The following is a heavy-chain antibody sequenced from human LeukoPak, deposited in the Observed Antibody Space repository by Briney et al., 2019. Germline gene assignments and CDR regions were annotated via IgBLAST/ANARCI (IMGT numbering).Heavy chain of an antibody. J-gene: IGHJ4*02. Sequence: GSLRLSCAASGFTFSSYAMSWVRQAPGKGLEWVSDISGGGATTFYADSVKGRFTISRDNSKNTLYLQLSSLRAEDTAVYYCAKSTGYSTTGRDFDSWGRGTLVTVSS. CDR1: GFTFSSYA. D-gene: IGHD6-13*01. CDR3: AKSTGYSTTGRDFDS. CDR2: ISGGGATT. V-gene: IGHV3-23*01.